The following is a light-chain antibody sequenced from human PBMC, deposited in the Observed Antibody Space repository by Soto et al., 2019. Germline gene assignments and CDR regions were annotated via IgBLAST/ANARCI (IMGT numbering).Light chain of an antibody. V-gene: IGKV3-15*01. Sequence: ETVMTQSPATLSVSPGERVTLSCRASQSVSSKLAWYQQKPGQAPRLLIYDASTRATGIPGRYSDSGSGTEFTLTISSLQSEDSAAYHCHQYNDWPPGLTFGGGTKVEIK. CDR2: DAS. CDR1: QSVSSK. J-gene: IGKJ4*01. CDR3: HQYNDWPPGLT.